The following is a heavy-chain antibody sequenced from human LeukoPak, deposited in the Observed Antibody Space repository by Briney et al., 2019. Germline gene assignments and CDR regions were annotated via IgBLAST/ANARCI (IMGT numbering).Heavy chain of an antibody. J-gene: IGHJ4*02. V-gene: IGHV3-23*01. CDR2: ISGSGGST. CDR1: GFTFNIYA. CDR3: AKAPDYGDYGPFDY. Sequence: GSLRLSCAASGFTFNIYAMSWVRQAPGKGLEWVSAISGSGGSTYYADSVKGRFTISRDNSKNTLYLQMNSLRAEDTAVYYCAKAPDYGDYGPFDYWGQGTLVTVSS. D-gene: IGHD4-17*01.